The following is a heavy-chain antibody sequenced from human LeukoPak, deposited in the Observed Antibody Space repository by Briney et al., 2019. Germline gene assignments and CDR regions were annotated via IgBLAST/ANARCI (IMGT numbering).Heavy chain of an antibody. Sequence: SQTLSLTCTVSGGSISSGSYFWSWIRQPAGKGLEWIGRIYTSGSTNYNPSLKSRVTISVDTSKNQFSLKLSSVTAADTAVYYCVRNDILTGYCFDYWGQGTLVTVSS. CDR3: VRNDILTGYCFDY. CDR1: GGSISSGSYF. CDR2: IYTSGST. J-gene: IGHJ4*02. D-gene: IGHD3-9*01. V-gene: IGHV4-61*02.